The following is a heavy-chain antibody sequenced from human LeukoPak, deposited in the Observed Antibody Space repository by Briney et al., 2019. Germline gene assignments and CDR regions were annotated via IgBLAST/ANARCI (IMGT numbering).Heavy chain of an antibody. Sequence: GGSLRLSCAASGFTFSNYAMSWARQAPGKGLEWVSAITGGGSGIYYADSMKSRFTISRDNSKNTLYLQINSLRAEDTAVYYCAKWGDYDVLTGYYVSDYWGQGTLVTVSS. J-gene: IGHJ4*02. V-gene: IGHV3-23*01. CDR2: ITGGGSGI. CDR3: AKWGDYDVLTGYYVSDY. CDR1: GFTFSNYA. D-gene: IGHD3-9*01.